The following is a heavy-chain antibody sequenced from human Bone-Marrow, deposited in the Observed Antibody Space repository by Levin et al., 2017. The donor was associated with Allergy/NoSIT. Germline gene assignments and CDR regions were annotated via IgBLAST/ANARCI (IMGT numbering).Heavy chain of an antibody. D-gene: IGHD3-3*01. CDR2: INSRGDTT. V-gene: IGHV3-11*01. CDR1: GFTLSDFH. Sequence: GGSLRLSCEASGFTLSDFHMSWIRQPPGKGLEWLSYINSRGDTTQYADSVKGRIAISRDNAKNFLYREMNSLGDEDTAIYFCARTRIAIFGVVITDYYFDNWGQGTLLAVSS. J-gene: IGHJ4*02. CDR3: ARTRIAIFGVVITDYYFDN.